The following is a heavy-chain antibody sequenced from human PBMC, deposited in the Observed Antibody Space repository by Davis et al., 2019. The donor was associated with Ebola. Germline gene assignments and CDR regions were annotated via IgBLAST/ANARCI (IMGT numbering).Heavy chain of an antibody. CDR2: TFYRSKWYT. Sequence: HSQTLSLTCAISGDSVSSNSAAWNWIRQSPSRGLEWLGRTFYRSKWYTDYALSVESRIIIKSDTSKNQVSLQMKSVTPEDTAMYYCTRARHCSSLNCRLTPEDNFDSWGQGTLVTVSS. J-gene: IGHJ4*02. CDR1: GDSVSSNSAA. V-gene: IGHV6-1*01. D-gene: IGHD2-2*01. CDR3: TRARHCSSLNCRLTPEDNFDS.